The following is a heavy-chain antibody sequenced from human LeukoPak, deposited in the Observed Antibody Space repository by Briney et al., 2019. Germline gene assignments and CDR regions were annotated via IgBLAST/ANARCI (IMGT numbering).Heavy chain of an antibody. CDR2: ISSSSSYI. CDR3: ARVGIAVAGTKGFDY. CDR1: GFTFSKAW. V-gene: IGHV3-21*01. D-gene: IGHD6-19*01. J-gene: IGHJ4*02. Sequence: GGSLRLSCAASGFTFSKAWMSWVRQAPGKGLEWVSSISSSSSYIYYADSVKGRFTISRDNAKNSLYLQMNSLRAEDTAVYYCARVGIAVAGTKGFDYWGQGTLVTVSS.